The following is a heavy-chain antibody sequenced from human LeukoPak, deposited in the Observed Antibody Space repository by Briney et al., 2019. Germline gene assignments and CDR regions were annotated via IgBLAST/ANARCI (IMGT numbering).Heavy chain of an antibody. CDR1: GCTISSYY. CDR3: ARARRYLDFDY. J-gene: IGHJ4*02. V-gene: IGHV4-59*01. D-gene: IGHD3-9*01. Sequence: RPSETLCLTCAVSGCTISSYYWSWIRQPPGKGLEWVGDVYYGGSTNYNPSLKSRVTISVDTSKNQFSLKLSSVTAADTAVYYCARARRYLDFDYWGQGTLVTVSS. CDR2: VYYGGST.